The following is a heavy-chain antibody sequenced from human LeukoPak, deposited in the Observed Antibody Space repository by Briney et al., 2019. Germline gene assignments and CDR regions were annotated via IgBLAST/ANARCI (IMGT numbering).Heavy chain of an antibody. D-gene: IGHD3-22*01. Sequence: GGSLRLSCAAYGFTFSSYAMSWVRQDPGKGLEWVSAISGSGGSKYHADSVKGRFTISRDNSKNTLYLQMNSLRAEDTAVYYCAKSYPPLQYDSSGYRPPSAFDIWGQGTMVTVSS. J-gene: IGHJ3*02. V-gene: IGHV3-23*01. CDR1: GFTFSSYA. CDR3: AKSYPPLQYDSSGYRPPSAFDI. CDR2: ISGSGGSK.